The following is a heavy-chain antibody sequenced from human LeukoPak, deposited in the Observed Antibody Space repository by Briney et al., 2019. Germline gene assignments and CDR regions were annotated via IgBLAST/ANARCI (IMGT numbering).Heavy chain of an antibody. CDR3: ARGGYGDPFDY. CDR2: IYSSGST. Sequence: SETLSLTCTVSGGSISGYNCSWIRQSAGQGLEWIGRIYSSGSTNYNPPLKSRVTMSIDTSKKQFSLKLRSVTAAGTAVYYCARGGYGDPFDYWGQGTLVTVSS. D-gene: IGHD4-17*01. V-gene: IGHV4-4*07. CDR1: GGSISGYN. J-gene: IGHJ4*02.